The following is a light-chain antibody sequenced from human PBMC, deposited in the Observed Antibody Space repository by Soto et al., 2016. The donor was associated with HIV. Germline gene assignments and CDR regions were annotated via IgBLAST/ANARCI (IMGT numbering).Light chain of an antibody. CDR1: NIGSKS. CDR2: DDS. J-gene: IGLJ1*01. Sequence: SSALTQAPSVSVAPGKTATITCGGNNIGSKSVHWYRQKPGQAPVLVVYDDSDRPSGIPERFSGSNSGNTATLTISRVEAGDEADYYCQVWDNTSDHYVFGTGTKVTVL. CDR3: QVWDNTSDHYV. V-gene: IGLV3-21*03.